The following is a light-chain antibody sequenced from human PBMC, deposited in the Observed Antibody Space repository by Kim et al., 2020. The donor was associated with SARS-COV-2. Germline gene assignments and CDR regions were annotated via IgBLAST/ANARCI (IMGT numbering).Light chain of an antibody. CDR1: SIRSYY. V-gene: IGLV3-19*01. Sequence: VALGQTVRIKCQGNSIRSYYATWYQQKPEQAPILVIYGKNNRPSGIPDRFSGSSSGNTASLTITGTQAGDEADYYCNSRDSNDNVVFGGGTQLTVL. CDR2: GKN. J-gene: IGLJ2*01. CDR3: NSRDSNDNVV.